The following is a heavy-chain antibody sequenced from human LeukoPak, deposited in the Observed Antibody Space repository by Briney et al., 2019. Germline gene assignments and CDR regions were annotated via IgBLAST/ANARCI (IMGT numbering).Heavy chain of an antibody. J-gene: IGHJ4*02. CDR2: IYYSGST. CDR1: GFTFSDYY. D-gene: IGHD3-16*01. Sequence: GSLRLSCAASGFTFSDYYMSWIRQAPGKGLEWVGYIYYSGSTNYNPSLKSRVTISVDTSKNQFSLKLSSVTAADTAVYYCAREEGGSREGDYWGQGTLVTVSS. V-gene: IGHV4-59*12. CDR3: AREEGGSREGDY.